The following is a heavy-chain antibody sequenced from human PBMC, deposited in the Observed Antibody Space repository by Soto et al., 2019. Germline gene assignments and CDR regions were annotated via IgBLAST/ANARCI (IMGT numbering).Heavy chain of an antibody. J-gene: IGHJ6*02. CDR2: FDPEDGET. V-gene: IGHV1-24*01. Sequence: ASVKVSCKVSGYTLTELSMHWVRQAPGKGLEWMGGFDPEDGETIYAQKFQGRVTMTEDTSTDTAYMELSSLRSEDTAVYYCASSPYSSSWYYYYGMDVWGQGTTVTVSS. D-gene: IGHD6-13*01. CDR3: ASSPYSSSWYYYYGMDV. CDR1: GYTLTELS.